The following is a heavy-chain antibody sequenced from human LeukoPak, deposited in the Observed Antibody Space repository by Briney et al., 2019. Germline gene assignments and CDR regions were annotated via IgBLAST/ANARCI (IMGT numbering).Heavy chain of an antibody. CDR2: ISYDGSNK. CDR3: ARDMRFGELLPTSIFDY. V-gene: IGHV3-30-3*01. J-gene: IGHJ4*02. CDR1: GFTFSSYA. Sequence: GRSLRLSCAASGFTFSSYAMHWVRQAPGKGLEGVAVISYDGSNKYYADSVKGRFTISRDNSKNTLYLQMNSLRAEDTAVYYCARDMRFGELLPTSIFDYWGQGTLVTVSS. D-gene: IGHD3-10*01.